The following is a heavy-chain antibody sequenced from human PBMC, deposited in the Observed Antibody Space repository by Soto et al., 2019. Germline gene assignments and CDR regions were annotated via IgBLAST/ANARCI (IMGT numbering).Heavy chain of an antibody. CDR2: MNPNSGNT. CDR3: ARSPPLRFLEWLSPHYYYYGMDV. CDR1: GYTFTSYD. V-gene: IGHV1-8*01. Sequence: ASVKVSCKASGYTFTSYDINWVRQATGQGLEWMGWMNPNSGNTGYAQKFQGRVTMTRNTSISTAYMELSSLRSEDTAVYYCARSPPLRFLEWLSPHYYYYGMDVWGQGTTVTVSS. J-gene: IGHJ6*02. D-gene: IGHD3-3*01.